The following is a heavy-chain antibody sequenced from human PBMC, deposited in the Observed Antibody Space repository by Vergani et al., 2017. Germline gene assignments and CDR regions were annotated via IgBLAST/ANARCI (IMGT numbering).Heavy chain of an antibody. CDR3: ASSSHYDDYYGMDV. V-gene: IGHV4-34*01. J-gene: IGHJ6*02. D-gene: IGHD6-6*01. CDR1: GESFSGYY. Sequence: QVQLQQWGAGLLKPSETLSLTCAVYGESFSGYYWSWIRQPPGKGLEWIGEINHSGSTNYNPSLKSRVTISVDTSKNQFSLKLSSVTAADTAVYYCASSSHYDDYYGMDVWGQGTTVTVSS. CDR2: INHSGST.